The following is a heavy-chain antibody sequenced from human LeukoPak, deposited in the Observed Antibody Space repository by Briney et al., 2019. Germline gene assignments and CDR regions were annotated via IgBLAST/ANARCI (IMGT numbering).Heavy chain of an antibody. J-gene: IGHJ2*01. CDR1: GGSFSGYY. V-gene: IGHV4-34*01. CDR3: ARGGSEYYDILTGPQGSWYFDL. CDR2: INHSEST. D-gene: IGHD3-9*01. Sequence: SETLSLTCAVYGGSFSGYYWSWIRQPPGKGLEWIGEINHSESTHYNPSLKSRVTISVDTSKHKFSLKLSSVPAADTAVYYCARGGSEYYDILTGPQGSWYFDLWGRGTLVTVSS.